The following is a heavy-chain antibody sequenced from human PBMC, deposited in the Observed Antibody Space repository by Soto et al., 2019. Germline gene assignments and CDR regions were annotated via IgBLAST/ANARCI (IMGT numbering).Heavy chain of an antibody. Sequence: PGGSLRLSCAASGFTCSTYSMNWVRQSPGKGLEWISSISSGSSYIYYAGSVKGRFTISRDNAKNSLFLQMNSLRADDTAVYYCARDILSGGAYPDSWGQGTKVTVSS. CDR3: ARDILSGGAYPDS. D-gene: IGHD3-10*01. J-gene: IGHJ5*01. CDR1: GFTCSTYS. V-gene: IGHV3-21*01. CDR2: ISSGSSYI.